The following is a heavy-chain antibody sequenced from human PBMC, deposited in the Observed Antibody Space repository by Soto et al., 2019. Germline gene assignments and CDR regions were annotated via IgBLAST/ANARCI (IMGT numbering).Heavy chain of an antibody. J-gene: IGHJ4*02. V-gene: IGHV3-72*01. CDR1: GFTFSDHY. Sequence: EVQLVESGGGLVQPGGSLRLSCAASGFTFSDHYMDWVRQAPGKGLEWVGRTRNKANSYTTEYAASVKGRFTISRDDSKNSLYLQMNSLKTEDTAVYYCAAGGAQGDYWGQRTLVTVSS. D-gene: IGHD3-16*01. CDR3: AAGGAQGDY. CDR2: TRNKANSYTT.